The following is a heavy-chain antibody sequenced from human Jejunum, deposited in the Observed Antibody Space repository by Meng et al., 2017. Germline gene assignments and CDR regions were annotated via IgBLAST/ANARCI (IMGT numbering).Heavy chain of an antibody. CDR2: INTYSGGP. CDR1: GYTFTGYY. V-gene: IGHV1-2*06. D-gene: IGHD2-2*01. CDR3: ASNVDCTSTSCYAY. J-gene: IGHJ4*02. Sequence: QVQLVQSGSEVKKPGASVKVSCKASGYTFTGYYMHWVREAPGQGLEWMGRINTYSGGPNYAQKLQGRVTMTTDTSINTAYMELSGLSSDDTALYYCASNVDCTSTSCYAYWGQGTLVTVSS.